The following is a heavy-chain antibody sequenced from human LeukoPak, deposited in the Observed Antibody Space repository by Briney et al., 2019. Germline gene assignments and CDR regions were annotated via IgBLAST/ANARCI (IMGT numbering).Heavy chain of an antibody. V-gene: IGHV5-51*01. CDR2: IYPGDSDT. CDR1: GYSFTSYG. D-gene: IGHD3-3*01. Sequence: GESLKISCKGSGYSFTSYGIGWVRQMPGKGLEWRGIIYPGDSDTRYSPSFQGQVTISADKPISTAYLPWSSLKASDTAMYYCARRSYDFWSGLDYWGQGTLVTVSS. J-gene: IGHJ4*02. CDR3: ARRSYDFWSGLDY.